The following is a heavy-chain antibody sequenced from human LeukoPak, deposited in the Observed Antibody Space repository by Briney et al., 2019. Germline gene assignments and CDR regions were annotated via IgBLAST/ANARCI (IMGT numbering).Heavy chain of an antibody. CDR3: ARDCSGGSCYVFDY. Sequence: PGGSLRLSCAASGFTFSSYSMNWVRQAPGKGLEWVSSISSSSSYIYYADSVKGRFTISRDNAKNSLYLQMNSLGAEDTAVYYCARDCSGGSCYVFDYWGQGTLVTVSS. V-gene: IGHV3-21*01. CDR1: GFTFSSYS. CDR2: ISSSSSYI. D-gene: IGHD2-15*01. J-gene: IGHJ4*02.